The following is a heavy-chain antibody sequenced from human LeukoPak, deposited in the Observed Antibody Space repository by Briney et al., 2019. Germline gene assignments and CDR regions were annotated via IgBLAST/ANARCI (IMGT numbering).Heavy chain of an antibody. CDR2: IRYDGSNK. CDR3: AKVNEGGYDSFDY. CDR1: GFTFSTYG. V-gene: IGHV3-30*02. Sequence: GGSLRLSCAASGFTFSTYGMHWVRQAPGKGLEWVAFIRYDGSNKYYADSVKGRFTISRDNSKNTLYLQMNSLRPEDTAVYYCAKVNEGGYDSFDYWGQGTLVTVSS. D-gene: IGHD5-12*01. J-gene: IGHJ4*02.